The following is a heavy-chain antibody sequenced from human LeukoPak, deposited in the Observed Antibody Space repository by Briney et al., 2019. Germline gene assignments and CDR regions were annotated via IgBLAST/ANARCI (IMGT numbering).Heavy chain of an antibody. Sequence: PSVKFSCRASGYTFTGYYLPGVRQAPGQGLEWMGWINPNSGGTNYAQKFQGRVTMTRDTSISTAYMKLSRLRSDDTAVYYCAREVGSTSTGGYGMDVWGQGTTVTVSS. D-gene: IGHD2-2*01. V-gene: IGHV1-2*02. J-gene: IGHJ6*02. CDR2: INPNSGGT. CDR1: GYTFTGYY. CDR3: AREVGSTSTGGYGMDV.